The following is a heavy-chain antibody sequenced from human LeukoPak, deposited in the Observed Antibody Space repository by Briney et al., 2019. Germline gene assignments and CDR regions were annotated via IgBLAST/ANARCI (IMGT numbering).Heavy chain of an antibody. Sequence: PSETLSLTCAVYGGSFSGYYWSWIRQPPGKGLEWIGEINHSGSTNCNPSLKSRVTISVDTSKNQFSLKLSSVTAADTAVYYCASLEWLPYYFDYWGQGTLVTVSS. J-gene: IGHJ4*02. CDR2: INHSGST. CDR3: ASLEWLPYYFDY. D-gene: IGHD3-3*01. CDR1: GGSFSGYY. V-gene: IGHV4-34*01.